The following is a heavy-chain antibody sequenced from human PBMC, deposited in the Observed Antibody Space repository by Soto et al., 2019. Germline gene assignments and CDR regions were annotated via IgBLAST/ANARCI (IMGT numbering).Heavy chain of an antibody. CDR2: VKKDGSDK. D-gene: IGHD3-16*01. CDR1: GFRLSDHW. V-gene: IGHV3-7*04. CDR3: ARGGGNFDQ. J-gene: IGHJ4*02. Sequence: EVQLVESGGGVVQPGGSLRLTCAASGFRLSDHWMSWVRQAPGKGLEWVANVKKDGSDKYYVDSVKGRFTISRDNGKNLLFLQRNSLRDEGAALYYCARGGGNFDQWGQGTLVTVSS.